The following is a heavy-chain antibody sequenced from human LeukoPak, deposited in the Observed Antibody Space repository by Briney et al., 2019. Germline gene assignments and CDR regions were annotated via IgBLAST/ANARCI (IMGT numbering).Heavy chain of an antibody. CDR2: ISVQNGNI. J-gene: IGHJ4*02. V-gene: IGHV1-18*01. Sequence: ASVKVSCKTSGYNYATSGISWVRQAPGQGLEWMGWISVQNGNIKYAQKFQGRVNLATDTSTTSAYMELRSLTSDDTAVYYCARDSGSYWNYFDYWDQGTLVTVSS. D-gene: IGHD1-26*01. CDR1: GYNYATSG. CDR3: ARDSGSYWNYFDY.